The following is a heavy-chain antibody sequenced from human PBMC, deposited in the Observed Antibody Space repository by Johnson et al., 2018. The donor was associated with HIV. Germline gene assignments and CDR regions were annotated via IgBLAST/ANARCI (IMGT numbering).Heavy chain of an antibody. J-gene: IGHJ3*02. CDR1: GFTFSSYG. CDR3: ASTKGIQLWLDAFDI. CDR2: IWYDGSNK. V-gene: IGHV3-33*01. Sequence: VQLVESGGGVVPPGRSLRLSCAASGFTFSSYGMHWVRQAPGKGLEWVAVIWYDGSNKYYADSVKGRFTISRDNSKNTLYLQMNSLRAEDTAVYYCASTKGIQLWLDAFDIWGQGTMVTVSS. D-gene: IGHD5-18*01.